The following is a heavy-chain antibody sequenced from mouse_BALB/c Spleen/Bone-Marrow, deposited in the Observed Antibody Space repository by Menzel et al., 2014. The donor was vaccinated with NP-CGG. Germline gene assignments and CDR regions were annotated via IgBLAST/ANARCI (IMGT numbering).Heavy chain of an antibody. Sequence: QVQLKDSGPGLVAPSQSLSITCTVSGFSLTGYAVNWVRQPPGKGLEWLGMIWGDGSTDYNSALKSRLSISKDNSKSQVFLKMNSLQTDDTARYYCARDGYDYAMDYWGQGTSVTVSS. D-gene: IGHD2-2*01. CDR3: ARDGYDYAMDY. V-gene: IGHV2-6-7*01. CDR1: GFSLTGYA. J-gene: IGHJ4*01. CDR2: IWGDGST.